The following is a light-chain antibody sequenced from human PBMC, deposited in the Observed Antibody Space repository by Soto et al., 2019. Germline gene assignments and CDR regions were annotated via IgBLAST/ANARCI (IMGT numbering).Light chain of an antibody. CDR3: QQLNSYRT. V-gene: IGKV1-17*01. CDR1: QPISDY. Sequence: DIQMSQSPSSLSASVGDRVTITCRASQPISDYLSWYQQKPGRAPKLLIYAASTLVRGVPSRFSGSGSGTDFTLTISSLQPEDFATYYCQQLNSYRTFGQGTKVEIK. J-gene: IGKJ1*01. CDR2: AAS.